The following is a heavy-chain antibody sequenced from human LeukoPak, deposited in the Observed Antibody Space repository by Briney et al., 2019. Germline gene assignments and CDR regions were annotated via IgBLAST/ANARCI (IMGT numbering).Heavy chain of an antibody. CDR3: ARVETYYDILTGYYPHGYFDY. CDR1: GYSFTSYG. V-gene: IGHV1-18*01. Sequence: GASVKVSCKASGYSFTSYGISWVRQAPGQGLEWMGWISAYNGNTNYAQKLQGRVTMTTDTSTSTAYMELRSLRSDDTAVYYCARVETYYDILTGYYPHGYFDYWGQGTLVTVSS. J-gene: IGHJ4*02. D-gene: IGHD3-9*01. CDR2: ISAYNGNT.